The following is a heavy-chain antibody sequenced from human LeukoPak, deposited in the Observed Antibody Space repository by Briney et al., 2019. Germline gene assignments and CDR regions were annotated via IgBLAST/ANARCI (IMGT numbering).Heavy chain of an antibody. CDR1: GYSISSGYY. D-gene: IGHD1-26*01. Sequence: SETLSLTCSVSGYSISSGYYWGWIRQPPGRGLEWIASIYHSGSTYYNPSLKSRVTISGDTSMNQFSLKLSSVTAADTAVYYCARYREVGATVDYWGQGTLVTVSS. V-gene: IGHV4-38-2*02. J-gene: IGHJ4*02. CDR3: ARYREVGATVDY. CDR2: IYHSGST.